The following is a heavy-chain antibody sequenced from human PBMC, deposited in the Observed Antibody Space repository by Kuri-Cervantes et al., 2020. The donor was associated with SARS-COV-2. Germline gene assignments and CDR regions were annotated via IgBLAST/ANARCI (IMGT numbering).Heavy chain of an antibody. CDR1: GYSISSGYY. J-gene: IGHJ4*02. Sequence: GSLRLSCTVSGYSISSGYYWGWIRQPPGKGLEWIGSIYHSGSTYYNPSLKSRVTISVDTSKNQFSLKLSSVTAADTAVYYCARAVRFLEWLPGDYFDYWGQGTLVTVSS. CDR2: IYHSGST. CDR3: ARAVRFLEWLPGDYFDY. V-gene: IGHV4-38-2*02. D-gene: IGHD3-3*01.